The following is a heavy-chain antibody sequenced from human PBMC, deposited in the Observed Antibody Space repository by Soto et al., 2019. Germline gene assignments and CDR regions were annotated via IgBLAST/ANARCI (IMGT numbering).Heavy chain of an antibody. V-gene: IGHV3-33*01. J-gene: IGHJ3*02. CDR2: IWYDGSNK. Sequence: GGSLRLSCAASGFTFSSYGMHWFRQAPGKGLEWVAVIWYDGSNKYYADSVKGRFTISRDNSKNTLYLQMNSLRAEDTAVYYWARVGILPGYCAFDIWGQGTMVTVSS. CDR3: ARVGILPGYCAFDI. D-gene: IGHD2-15*01. CDR1: GFTFSSYG.